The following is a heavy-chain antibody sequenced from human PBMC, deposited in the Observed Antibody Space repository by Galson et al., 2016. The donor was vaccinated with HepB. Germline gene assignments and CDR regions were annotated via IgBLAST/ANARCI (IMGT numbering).Heavy chain of an antibody. CDR2: ISYDGSNK. Sequence: SLRLSCAASGFTFSTYAMHWVRQAPGKGLEWVAVISYDGSNKHYRDSVKGRFTISRDNSKKTLYLQMNSLRREETAVYYCARPRRWPQYYYGLDVWGQGTTVTVSS. J-gene: IGHJ6*02. CDR3: ARPRRWPQYYYGLDV. V-gene: IGHV3-30-3*01. D-gene: IGHD5-24*01. CDR1: GFTFSTYA.